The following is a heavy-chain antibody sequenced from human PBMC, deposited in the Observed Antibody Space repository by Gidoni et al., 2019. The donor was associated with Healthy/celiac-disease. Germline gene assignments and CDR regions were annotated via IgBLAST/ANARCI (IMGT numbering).Heavy chain of an antibody. CDR2: MNPNSGNT. Sequence: QVQLVQSGAEVKKPGASVTFSCKASGYTFTSYDINWVRQATGQGLEWMGWMNPNSGNTGYAQKFKGRVTMTRNTSISTAYMELSSLRSEDTDVYYCARGDFWSGYVDVWGQGTTVTVSS. CDR1: GYTFTSYD. V-gene: IGHV1-8*01. J-gene: IGHJ6*02. CDR3: ARGDFWSGYVDV. D-gene: IGHD3-3*01.